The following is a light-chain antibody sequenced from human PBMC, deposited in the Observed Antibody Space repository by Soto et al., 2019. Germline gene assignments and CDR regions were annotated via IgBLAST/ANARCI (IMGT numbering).Light chain of an antibody. CDR3: SSYDDSLSGWA. Sequence: QSALTQPPSVSQTPGQRVTISCSGSSFNGGENNVSWFHHVPRTYPQVLIFNNDRRPSGGPDRLSGSKSGTSASLAICCPRSEDEADYFCSSYDDSLSGWAFGGGTKLTVL. CDR1: SFNGGENN. J-gene: IGLJ3*02. CDR2: NND. V-gene: IGLV1-44*01.